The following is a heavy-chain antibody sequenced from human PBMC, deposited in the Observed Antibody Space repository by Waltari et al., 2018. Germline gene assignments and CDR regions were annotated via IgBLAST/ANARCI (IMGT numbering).Heavy chain of an antibody. V-gene: IGHV4-59*01. D-gene: IGHD2-15*01. CDR3: ARVGVLVVKNSFDI. CDR1: GGSIGSYS. J-gene: IGHJ3*02. CDR2: VFYSGNT. Sequence: QVQLQESGPGLVKPSETLSLTCSVSGGSIGSYSWTWIRQPPGKGLEWIGHVFYSGNTNYNPSLKSRVTISVDTSKNQFSLKLSSVIAADTAVYYCARVGVLVVKNSFDIWGQGTMVTVSS.